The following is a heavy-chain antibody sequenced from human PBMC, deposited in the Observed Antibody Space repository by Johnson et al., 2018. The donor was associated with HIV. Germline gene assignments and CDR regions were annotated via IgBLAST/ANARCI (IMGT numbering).Heavy chain of an antibody. D-gene: IGHD4-23*01. V-gene: IGHV3-7*01. J-gene: IGHJ3*02. CDR2: IKKDGSEK. CDR1: GFTFTFYW. CDR3: VRDRGGLQSIPEFFDI. Sequence: EVQLVESGGGLVQPGGSLRLSCEVSGFTFTFYWMSWVRQSPGKGLEWVANIKKDGSEKYYVDSVKGRFTISRDNAKNSLYLQMNNLRAEDTAVYFCVRDRGGLQSIPEFFDIWGQGTMVTVSS.